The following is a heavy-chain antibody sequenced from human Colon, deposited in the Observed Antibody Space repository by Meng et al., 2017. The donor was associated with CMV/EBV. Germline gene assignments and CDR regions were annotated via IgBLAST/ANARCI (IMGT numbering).Heavy chain of an antibody. CDR2: INHSGST. CDR1: NGSFSGYY. V-gene: IGHV4-34*01. CDR3: ARETLRFLEYQFHYYGMDV. D-gene: IGHD3-3*01. Sequence: GSLRLSCSVYNGSFSGYYWNWIRQFPGKGLEWIGEINHSGSTNYNPSLQSRVTISLDKSKTQFSLRLSSVTAADTAVYYCARETLRFLEYQFHYYGMDVWGLGTTVTVSS. J-gene: IGHJ6*02.